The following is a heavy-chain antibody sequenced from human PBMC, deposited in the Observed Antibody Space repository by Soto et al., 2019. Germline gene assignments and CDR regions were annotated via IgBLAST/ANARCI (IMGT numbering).Heavy chain of an antibody. V-gene: IGHV3-33*01. D-gene: IGHD1-7*01. CDR1: GFTFSSYG. Sequence: GGSLRLSCAASGFTFSSYGMHWVRQAPGKGLEWVAVIWYDGSNKYYADSVKGRFTISRDNSKNTLYLQMNSLRAEDTAVYYCARDGPWNYDPNAIYYYYGMDVWGQGTTVTVSS. CDR3: ARDGPWNYDPNAIYYYYGMDV. CDR2: IWYDGSNK. J-gene: IGHJ6*02.